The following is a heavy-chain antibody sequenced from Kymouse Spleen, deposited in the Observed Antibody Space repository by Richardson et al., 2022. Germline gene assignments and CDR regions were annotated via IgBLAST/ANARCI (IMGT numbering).Heavy chain of an antibody. Sequence: EVQLVESGGGLVQPGRSLRLSCAASGFTFDDYAMHWVRQAPGKGLEWVSGISWNSGSIGYADSVKGRFTISRDNAKNSLYLQMNSLRAEDTALYYCAKEVLAVAGPFDYWGQGTLVTVSS. CDR1: GFTFDDYA. V-gene: IGHV3-9*01. D-gene: IGHD6-19*01. CDR2: ISWNSGSI. CDR3: AKEVLAVAGPFDY. J-gene: IGHJ4*02.